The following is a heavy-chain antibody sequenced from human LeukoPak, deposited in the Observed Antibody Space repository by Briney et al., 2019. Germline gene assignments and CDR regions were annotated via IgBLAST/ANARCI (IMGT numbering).Heavy chain of an antibody. D-gene: IGHD3-10*01. CDR1: GFTFSSYW. CDR2: IKQDGSEK. CDR3: ARPAYGSGSYYLYYFDY. J-gene: IGHJ4*02. V-gene: IGHV3-7*03. Sequence: GGSLRLSCAASGFTFSSYWMSWVRQAPGKGLEWVANIKQDGSEKYYVDSVKGRFTISRDNAKNSLYLQRNSLRAEDTAVYYCARPAYGSGSYYLYYFDYWGQGTLVTVSS.